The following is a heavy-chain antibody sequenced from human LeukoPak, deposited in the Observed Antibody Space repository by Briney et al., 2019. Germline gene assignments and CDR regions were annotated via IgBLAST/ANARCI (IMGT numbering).Heavy chain of an antibody. Sequence: GGSLRLSCEASGSGFTFGNFALSWVRQAPGKGLEWASGIRGSGYYTYYADSVKGRFTISRDNSKNTLYIEMNSLRAEDTAVYYCAKDGSWGDYYFYFYMDVWGKGTTVTVSS. CDR3: AKDGSWGDYYFYFYMDV. V-gene: IGHV3-23*01. CDR1: GSGFTFGNFA. J-gene: IGHJ6*03. CDR2: IRGSGYYT. D-gene: IGHD3-16*01.